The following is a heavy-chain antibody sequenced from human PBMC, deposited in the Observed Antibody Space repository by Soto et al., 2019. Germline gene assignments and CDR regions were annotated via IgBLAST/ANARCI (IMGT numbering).Heavy chain of an antibody. CDR3: ARVRSTVSRGMDV. V-gene: IGHV4-31*03. Sequence: SETLSLTCTVSGGSISGGGYYWSWIRQHPGKGLEWIGYIYYSGSTYYNPSLKSRVTISVDTSKNQFSLKLSSVTAADAAVYYCARVRSTVSRGMDVWGQGTTVTVSS. J-gene: IGHJ6*02. D-gene: IGHD4-4*01. CDR1: GGSISGGGYY. CDR2: IYYSGST.